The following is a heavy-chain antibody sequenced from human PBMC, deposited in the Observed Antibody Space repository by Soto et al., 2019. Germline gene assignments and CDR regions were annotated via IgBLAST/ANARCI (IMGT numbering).Heavy chain of an antibody. CDR1: GYTFTSYY. D-gene: IGHD3-22*01. J-gene: IGHJ5*02. Sequence: ASVKVSCKASGYTFTSYYMHWVRQAPGQGLEWMGIINPSGGSTSYAQKFQGRVTMTRDTSTSTVYMELSSLRSEDTAVYYCAIIPEGYYDSTIIPYWFDPWGQGTLVTVSS. V-gene: IGHV1-46*01. CDR3: AIIPEGYYDSTIIPYWFDP. CDR2: INPSGGST.